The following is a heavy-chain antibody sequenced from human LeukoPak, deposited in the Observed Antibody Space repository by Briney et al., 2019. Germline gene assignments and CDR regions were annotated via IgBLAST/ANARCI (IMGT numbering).Heavy chain of an antibody. J-gene: IGHJ4*02. CDR1: GFTFSSYW. Sequence: GGSLRLSCAASGFTFSSYWMSWVGQAPGKRLEWVANIKQDGSEKYYVDSVEGRFTISRDNAKNSLYLQMNSLRAEDTAVYYCARDLALGIQPYWGQGTLVTVSS. CDR2: IKQDGSEK. D-gene: IGHD5-18*01. V-gene: IGHV3-7*01. CDR3: ARDLALGIQPY.